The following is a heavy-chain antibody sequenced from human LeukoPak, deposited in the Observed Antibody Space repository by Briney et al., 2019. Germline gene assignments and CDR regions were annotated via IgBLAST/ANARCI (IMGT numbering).Heavy chain of an antibody. V-gene: IGHV3-7*01. J-gene: IGHJ4*02. Sequence: PGGSLRLSCAASGFTLSSYWMSWVRQAPGKGLEWAANIKQDGSEKYYVDSVKGRFTISRDNAKNSLYLQMNSLRAEDTAVYYCARASDYYGSGSYGDYWGQGTLVTVSS. CDR2: IKQDGSEK. CDR3: ARASDYYGSGSYGDY. D-gene: IGHD3-10*01. CDR1: GFTLSSYW.